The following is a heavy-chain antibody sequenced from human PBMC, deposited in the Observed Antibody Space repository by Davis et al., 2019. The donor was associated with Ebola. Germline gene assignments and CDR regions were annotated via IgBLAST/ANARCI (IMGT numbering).Heavy chain of an antibody. J-gene: IGHJ6*03. Sequence: SVKVSCKASGGTFSSYAISWVRQAPGQGLEWMGGIIPILGIANYAQKFQGRVTITADESTSTAYMELSSLRSEDTAVYYCARAYSNKGYYYYMDVWGKGTTVTVSS. CDR1: GGTFSSYA. CDR2: IIPILGIA. D-gene: IGHD4-11*01. CDR3: ARAYSNKGYYYYMDV. V-gene: IGHV1-69*10.